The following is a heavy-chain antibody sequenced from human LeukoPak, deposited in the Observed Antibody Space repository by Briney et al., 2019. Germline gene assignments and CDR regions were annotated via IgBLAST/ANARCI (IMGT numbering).Heavy chain of an antibody. CDR3: AKDVATVTHYFDY. CDR1: GFTFSSYA. V-gene: IGHV3-30*02. J-gene: IGHJ4*02. Sequence: GGSLRLSCAASGFTFSSYAMSWVRQAPGKGLEWVAFIRYDGSNKYYADSVKGRFTISRDNSKNTLYLQMNSLRAEDTAVYYCAKDVATVTHYFDYWGQGTLVTVSS. CDR2: IRYDGSNK. D-gene: IGHD4-17*01.